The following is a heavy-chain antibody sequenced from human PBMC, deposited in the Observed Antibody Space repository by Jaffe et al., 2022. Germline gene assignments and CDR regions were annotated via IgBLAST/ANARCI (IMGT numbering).Heavy chain of an antibody. J-gene: IGHJ4*02. CDR1: GGSISSSNW. V-gene: IGHV4-4*02. D-gene: IGHD3-10*01. CDR3: ARDPLSEELLWFRELLLCYFDY. CDR2: IYHSGST. Sequence: QVQLQESGPGLVKPSGTLSLTCAVSGGSISSSNWWSWVRQPPGKGLEWIGEIYHSGSTNYNPSLKSRVTISVDKSKNQFSLKLSSVTAADTAVYYCARDPLSEELLWFRELLLCYFDYWGQGTLVTVSS.